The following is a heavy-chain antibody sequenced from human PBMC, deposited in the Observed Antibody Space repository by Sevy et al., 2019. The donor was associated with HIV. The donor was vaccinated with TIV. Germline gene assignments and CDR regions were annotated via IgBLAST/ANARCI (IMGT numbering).Heavy chain of an antibody. Sequence: GGSLRLSCTGSGFPFGSYGMSWVRQAPGKGLEWVSSMTGSGVTIYYADSVKGRFTFSRDNSKNTLYLQMNSLRAEDTAVYYCARVPIQLGAFDIWGQGTMVTVSS. CDR1: GFPFGSYG. V-gene: IGHV3-23*01. J-gene: IGHJ3*02. D-gene: IGHD5-18*01. CDR2: MTGSGVTI. CDR3: ARVPIQLGAFDI.